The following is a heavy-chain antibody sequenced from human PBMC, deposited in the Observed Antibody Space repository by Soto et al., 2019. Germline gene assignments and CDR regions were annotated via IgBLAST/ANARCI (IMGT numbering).Heavy chain of an antibody. J-gene: IGHJ5*02. D-gene: IGHD6-6*01. CDR3: AMSIAARGWFDP. V-gene: IGHV4-59*01. Sequence: SETLSLTXTVSGGSISSYYWSWIRQPPGKGLEWIGYIYYSGSTNYNPSLKSRVTISVDTSKNQFSLKLSSVTAADTAVYYCAMSIAARGWFDPWGQGTLVTVSS. CDR1: GGSISSYY. CDR2: IYYSGST.